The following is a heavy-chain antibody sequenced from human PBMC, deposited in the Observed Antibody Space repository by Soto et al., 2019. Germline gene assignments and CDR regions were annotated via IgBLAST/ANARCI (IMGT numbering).Heavy chain of an antibody. CDR1: GGTFSSYA. V-gene: IGHV1-69*12. Sequence: QVQLVQSGAEVKKPGSSVKVSCKASGGTFSSYAISWVRQAPGQGLEWMGGIIPIFGTANYAQKFQGRVTITAEESTSTAYMELSSLRSEDTAVYYCASISYDILTGYSSPYYYGMDVWGQGTTVTVSS. CDR2: IIPIFGTA. CDR3: ASISYDILTGYSSPYYYGMDV. J-gene: IGHJ6*02. D-gene: IGHD3-9*01.